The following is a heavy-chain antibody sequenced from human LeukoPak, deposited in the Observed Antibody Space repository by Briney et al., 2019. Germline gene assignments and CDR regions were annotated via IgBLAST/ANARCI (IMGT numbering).Heavy chain of an antibody. CDR2: MNPNSGNT. CDR3: ARGPLYQGPPYYYYGMDV. Sequence: ASVKVSCKASGYTFTSYDINWVRQATGQGLKWMGWMNPNSGNTGYAQKFQGRVTMTRNTSISTAYMELSSLRSEDTAVYYCARGPLYQGPPYYYYGMDVWGQGTTVTVSS. CDR1: GYTFTSYD. V-gene: IGHV1-8*01. J-gene: IGHJ6*02. D-gene: IGHD2-2*01.